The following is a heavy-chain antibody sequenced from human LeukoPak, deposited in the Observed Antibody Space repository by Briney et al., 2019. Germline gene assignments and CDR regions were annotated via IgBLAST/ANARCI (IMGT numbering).Heavy chain of an antibody. V-gene: IGHV5-51*01. CDR1: GFSFTNYW. CDR3: ARHAGSSSSDAFDI. Sequence: GESLKISCKGSGFSFTNYWIGWVRQMPGKGLQWMGIICPADSDTRYSPSFQGQVTISADKSITTAYLQWSSLKASDTAMYYCARHAGSSSSDAFDIWGQGTMVTVSS. J-gene: IGHJ3*02. D-gene: IGHD6-19*01. CDR2: ICPADSDT.